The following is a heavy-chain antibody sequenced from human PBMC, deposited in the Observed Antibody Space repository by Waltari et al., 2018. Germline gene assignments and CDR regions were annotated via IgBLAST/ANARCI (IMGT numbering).Heavy chain of an antibody. V-gene: IGHV3-33*01. CDR3: ARDRKEWLLPEYYYYYGMDV. Sequence: QVQLVESGGGVVQPGRSLRLSCAASGFTFSSYGMHWVRQAPGKGLEWVAVIWYDGSNKYYADSVKGRFTISRDNSKNTLYLQMNSLRAEDTAVYYCARDRKEWLLPEYYYYYGMDVWGQGTTVTVSS. CDR1: GFTFSSYG. J-gene: IGHJ6*02. D-gene: IGHD3-3*01. CDR2: IWYDGSNK.